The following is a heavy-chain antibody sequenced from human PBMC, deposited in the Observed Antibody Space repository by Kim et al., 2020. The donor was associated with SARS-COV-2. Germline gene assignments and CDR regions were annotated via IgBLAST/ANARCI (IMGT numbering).Heavy chain of an antibody. CDR2: IRNKPKRYTT. D-gene: IGHD1-26*01. J-gene: IGHJ4*02. Sequence: GGSLRLSCAASGFTFSDHYMDWVRQAPGKGLEWVGRIRNKPKRYTTQYAASVKGRFTISRDDSKNSLYLQMNSLKTEDTAVYYCARCGIVGPTPFDNWGQGTLVTVSS. CDR1: GFTFSDHY. V-gene: IGHV3-72*01. CDR3: ARCGIVGPTPFDN.